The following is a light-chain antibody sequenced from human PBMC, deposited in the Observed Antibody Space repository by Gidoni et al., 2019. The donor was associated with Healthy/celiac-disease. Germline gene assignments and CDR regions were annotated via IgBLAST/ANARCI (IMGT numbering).Light chain of an antibody. Sequence: PGERATLSCRASQSVSSYLAWYQQKPGQAPRLLIYDASNRATGIPARFSGSGSGTDFTLTISSLEPEDFAVYYCQQRSNWVTFXPXTKVDIK. J-gene: IGKJ3*01. CDR3: QQRSNWVT. CDR1: QSVSSY. CDR2: DAS. V-gene: IGKV3-11*01.